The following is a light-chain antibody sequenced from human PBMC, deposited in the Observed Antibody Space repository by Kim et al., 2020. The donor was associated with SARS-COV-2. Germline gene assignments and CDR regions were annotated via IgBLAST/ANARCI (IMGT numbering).Light chain of an antibody. Sequence: QRLTNSCAGSRFNSGADYDVLWCQQVPGTAPKLLIYGNNNRPSGVPDRFSGSKSGTSASLAITGLQAEDETDYYCQSYDSSLSAVLFGGGTQLTVL. CDR1: RFNSGADYD. CDR3: QSYDSSLSAVL. J-gene: IGLJ2*01. V-gene: IGLV1-40*01. CDR2: GNN.